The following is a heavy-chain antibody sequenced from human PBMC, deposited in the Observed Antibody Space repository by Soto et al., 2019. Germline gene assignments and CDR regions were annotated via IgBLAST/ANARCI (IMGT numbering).Heavy chain of an antibody. V-gene: IGHV1-3*01. CDR2: INAGNGNT. D-gene: IGHD6-13*01. Sequence: ASVKVSCKASGYTFTSYAMHWVRQAPGQRLEWMGWINAGNGNTKYSQKFQGRVTITRDTFASTAYMELSSLRSEDTAVYYCAREGSAGSHDAFDIWGQGTMVTVSS. CDR1: GYTFTSYA. J-gene: IGHJ3*02. CDR3: AREGSAGSHDAFDI.